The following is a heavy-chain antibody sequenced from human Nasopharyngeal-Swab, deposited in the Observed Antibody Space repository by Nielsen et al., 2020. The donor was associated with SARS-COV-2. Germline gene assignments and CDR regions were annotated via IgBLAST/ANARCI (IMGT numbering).Heavy chain of an antibody. CDR3: ASRRITISPWFDP. CDR1: GGSISSGGYY. CDR2: IYYSGST. D-gene: IGHD3-3*01. Sequence: LRLSCTVSGGSISSGGYYWSWIRQHPGKCLEWIGYIYYSGSTYYNPSLKSRVTISVDTSKNQFSLKLSSVTAEATAWYYCASRRITISPWFDPWGQGPLVTVSS. J-gene: IGHJ5*02. V-gene: IGHV4-31*03.